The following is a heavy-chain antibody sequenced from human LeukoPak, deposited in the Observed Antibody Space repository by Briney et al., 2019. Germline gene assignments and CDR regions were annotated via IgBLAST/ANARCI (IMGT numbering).Heavy chain of an antibody. V-gene: IGHV3-7*01. D-gene: IGHD3-3*01. CDR3: ARDVRGRITIFGVVVSTGRTFDI. CDR1: GFTFSSYW. Sequence: PGGSLRLSCAASGFTFSSYWMSWVRQAPGKGLEWVANIKQDGSEKYYVDSVKGRFTISRDNAKNSLYLQMNSLRAEDTAVYYCARDVRGRITIFGVVVSTGRTFDIWGQGTMVTVSS. CDR2: IKQDGSEK. J-gene: IGHJ3*02.